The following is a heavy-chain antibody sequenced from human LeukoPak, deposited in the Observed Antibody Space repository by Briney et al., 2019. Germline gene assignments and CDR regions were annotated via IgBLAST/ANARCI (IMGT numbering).Heavy chain of an antibody. CDR1: GGSISSSSYY. D-gene: IGHD5-18*01. J-gene: IGHJ2*01. V-gene: IGHV4-39*07. CDR3: ARARGLWIQLWSYKPYWYFDL. Sequence: SETLSLTCTVSGGSISSSSYYWGWIRQPPGKGLEWIGSIYYSGSTYYNPSLKSRVTISVDTSKNQFSLKLSSVTAADTAVYYCARARGLWIQLWSYKPYWYFDLWGRGTLVTVSS. CDR2: IYYSGST.